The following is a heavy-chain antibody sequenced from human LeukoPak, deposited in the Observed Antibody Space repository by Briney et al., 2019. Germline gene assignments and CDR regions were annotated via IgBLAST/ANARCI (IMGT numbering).Heavy chain of an antibody. Sequence: GGSLRLSCAASGFTFSRYAMTWVPQAPGKGLEWVSTISGNGDSTHYADSVKGRFTISRDHSKNTLYVQMNSLRAEDTAIYYCAKDTAMVTPYYFDFWGQGTLVTVSS. CDR2: ISGNGDST. V-gene: IGHV3-23*01. CDR1: GFTFSRYA. J-gene: IGHJ4*02. CDR3: AKDTAMVTPYYFDF. D-gene: IGHD5-18*01.